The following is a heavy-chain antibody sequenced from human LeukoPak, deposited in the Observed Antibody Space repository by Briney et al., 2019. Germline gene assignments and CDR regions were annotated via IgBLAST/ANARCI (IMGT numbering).Heavy chain of an antibody. V-gene: IGHV4-30-4*01. D-gene: IGHD2-21*02. J-gene: IGHJ2*01. Sequence: SETLSLTCTVSGGSISSGDYYWSWIRQPPGKGLEWIGYIYYIGNTFYNPSLKSRVTISVDTSKNQFSLKLSSVTAADTAVYYCASAYCGGDCTLYWYFDLWGRGTLVTVSS. CDR2: IYYIGNT. CDR3: ASAYCGGDCTLYWYFDL. CDR1: GGSISSGDYY.